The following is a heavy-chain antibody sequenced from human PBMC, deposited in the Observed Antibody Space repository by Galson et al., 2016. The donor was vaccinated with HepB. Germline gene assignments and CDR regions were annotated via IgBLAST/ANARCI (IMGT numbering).Heavy chain of an antibody. CDR3: ANIGAFNI. Sequence: SLRPSCAASGFTVSYNYITWVRQPPGKGLEWVSLIYSAGKTYYADSVKGRFTISRDHSKNTVYLQMNSLRADDTAMYYCANIGAFNIWGQGTMVTVSS. CDR1: GFTVSYNY. V-gene: IGHV3-53*01. CDR2: IYSAGKT. J-gene: IGHJ3*02.